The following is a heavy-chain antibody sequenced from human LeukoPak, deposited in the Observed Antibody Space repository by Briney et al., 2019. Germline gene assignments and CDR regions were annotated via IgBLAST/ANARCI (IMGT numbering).Heavy chain of an antibody. Sequence: SVKVSCKASGGTFSSYAISWVRQAPGQGLERMGRIIPVFRTANYAQKFQGRVTITTDESTSTAYMELSSLRSEDTAVYYCARGIPDYYDSSGYYPAEYFQHWGQGTLVTVSS. CDR2: IIPVFRTA. V-gene: IGHV1-69*05. J-gene: IGHJ1*01. CDR3: ARGIPDYYDSSGYYPAEYFQH. CDR1: GGTFSSYA. D-gene: IGHD3-22*01.